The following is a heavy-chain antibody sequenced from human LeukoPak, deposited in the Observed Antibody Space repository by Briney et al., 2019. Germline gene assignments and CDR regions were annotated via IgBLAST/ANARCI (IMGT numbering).Heavy chain of an antibody. V-gene: IGHV3-23*01. CDR2: ITYNGDFT. CDR1: RFTFSGYA. Sequence: GGSLRLSCADSRFTFSGYAMTSVRPAPGKGLEWVASITYNGDFTYSLDSVKGRFTISRDNSKNTLYLQMNNLRGEDTALYYCAKDGLYFDGSAHIYYFDAWGQGALVAVSS. D-gene: IGHD3-22*01. CDR3: AKDGLYFDGSAHIYYFDA. J-gene: IGHJ4*02.